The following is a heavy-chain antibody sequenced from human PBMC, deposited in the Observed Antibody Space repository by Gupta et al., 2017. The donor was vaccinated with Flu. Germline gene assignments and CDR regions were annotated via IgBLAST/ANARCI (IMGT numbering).Heavy chain of an antibody. J-gene: IGHJ4*02. D-gene: IGHD4-17*01. Sequence: IRQPPGKGLEWIGYIYYSGSTNYNPSLKSRVTISVDTSKNQFSLKLSSVTAADTAVYYCARVSHPYGDYGLSFDYWGQGTLVTVSS. CDR2: IYYSGST. CDR3: ARVSHPYGDYGLSFDY. V-gene: IGHV4-59*01.